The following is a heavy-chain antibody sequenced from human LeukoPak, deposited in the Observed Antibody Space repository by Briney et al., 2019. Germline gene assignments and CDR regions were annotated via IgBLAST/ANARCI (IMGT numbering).Heavy chain of an antibody. CDR3: ARAYAVFDTTDY. D-gene: IGHD2-8*01. J-gene: IGHJ4*02. CDR2: ISASGSTI. CDR1: GFTFSDYY. V-gene: IGHV3-11*04. Sequence: GGSLRLSCAASGFTFSDYYMSWVRQAPGKGLQWVSYISASGSTIYYADSVKGRFTISRDNAKNSLYLQLNSLRAEDTAVYYCARAYAVFDTTDYWGQGTLVTVSS.